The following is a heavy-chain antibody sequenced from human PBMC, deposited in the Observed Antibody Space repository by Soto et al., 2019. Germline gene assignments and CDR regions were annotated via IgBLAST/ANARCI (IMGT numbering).Heavy chain of an antibody. CDR3: AKGDTILDY. Sequence: GGSLRLSCAASGFTFSSYAMSWVRQAPGKGLEWVSAIIGSAGSTYYADSVKGRFTFSRDNSKNTLYLQMNSLRAEDTAVYYCAKGDTILDYWGQGTLVTVSS. CDR2: IIGSAGST. J-gene: IGHJ4*02. V-gene: IGHV3-23*01. D-gene: IGHD3-10*01. CDR1: GFTFSSYA.